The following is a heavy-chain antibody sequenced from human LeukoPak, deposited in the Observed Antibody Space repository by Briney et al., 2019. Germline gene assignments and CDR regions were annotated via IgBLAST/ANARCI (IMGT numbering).Heavy chain of an antibody. CDR1: GFTFSSYW. J-gene: IGHJ4*02. CDR3: ARARDYGDYWRYFDY. V-gene: IGHV3-7*03. Sequence: PGGSLRLSCAASGFTFSSYWVSWVRQVPGKGLEWVANIKEDGSEKHDVDSAKGRFTISRDNAKNSLYLQMNSLRAEDTALYHCARARDYGDYWRYFDYWGQGTLVTVSS. D-gene: IGHD4-17*01. CDR2: IKEDGSEK.